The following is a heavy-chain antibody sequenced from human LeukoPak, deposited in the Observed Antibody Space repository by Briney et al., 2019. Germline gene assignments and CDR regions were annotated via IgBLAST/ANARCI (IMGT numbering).Heavy chain of an antibody. D-gene: IGHD6-19*01. CDR1: GGSLSSYY. CDR2: IYYSGST. Sequence: PSETLSLTCTVSGGSLSSYYWTWIRQPPGKGLEWIGYIYYSGSTNYNPSLESRVTISVDTSTYQISLKLTSVTAADTAVYYCARGPSSGWYGELGYWGQGTLVSVSS. J-gene: IGHJ4*02. CDR3: ARGPSSGWYGELGY. V-gene: IGHV4-59*01.